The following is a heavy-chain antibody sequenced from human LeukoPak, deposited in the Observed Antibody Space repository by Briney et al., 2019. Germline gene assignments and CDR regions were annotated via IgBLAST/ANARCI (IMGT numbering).Heavy chain of an antibody. CDR2: INPNSGGT. CDR1: GYTFTGYY. Sequence: ASVKVSCKASGYTFTGYYMHWVRQAPGQGLEWMGWINPNSGGTKYAQKLQGRVTMTRDTSISTAYMELSSLKSDDTAVYYCTRGEVDLGLGYWGQGTLVTVSS. J-gene: IGHJ4*02. CDR3: TRGEVDLGLGY. D-gene: IGHD3-16*01. V-gene: IGHV1-2*02.